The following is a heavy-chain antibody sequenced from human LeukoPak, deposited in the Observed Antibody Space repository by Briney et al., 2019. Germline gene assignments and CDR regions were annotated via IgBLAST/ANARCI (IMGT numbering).Heavy chain of an antibody. CDR3: ARDALQRRDYDSMGY. CDR2: IWHDGSE. V-gene: IGHV3-33*01. D-gene: IGHD3-22*01. Sequence: PGGSLRLSCAASGFIFRNYGLHWVRQAPGKGLEWVAVIWHDGSEYYADSVKGRFSISRDNSENTVSLQMDSLRDEDTAVYYCARDALQRRDYDSMGYWGQGTLVTVSS. CDR1: GFIFRNYG. J-gene: IGHJ4*02.